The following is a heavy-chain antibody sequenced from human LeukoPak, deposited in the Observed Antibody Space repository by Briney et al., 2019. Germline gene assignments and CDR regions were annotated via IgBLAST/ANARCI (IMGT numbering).Heavy chain of an antibody. CDR1: GYTFTVYS. V-gene: IGHV7-4-1*02. CDR3: ARDASMINFDY. J-gene: IGHJ4*02. CDR2: ITTSTGKP. Sequence: ASVKVSCKASGYTFTVYSINWLRQAPGQGLEWMGWITTSTGKPTYAQGFTGRFVFSLDTSVSTTYLHINSLKAEDAAVYYCARDASMINFDYWGQGSLVTVSS. D-gene: IGHD3-16*01.